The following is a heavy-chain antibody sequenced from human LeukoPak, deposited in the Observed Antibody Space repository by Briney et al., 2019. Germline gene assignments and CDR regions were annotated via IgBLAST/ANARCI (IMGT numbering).Heavy chain of an antibody. CDR2: INHSGST. Sequence: SETLSLTCAVYGGSFSGYYWSWIRQPPGKGLEWIGEINHSGSTNYNPSLKSRVTIPVDTSKNQFPLKLSSVTAADTAVYYCERVGYSSTADYWGQGTLVTVSS. D-gene: IGHD5-18*01. CDR1: GGSFSGYY. CDR3: ERVGYSSTADY. V-gene: IGHV4-34*01. J-gene: IGHJ4*02.